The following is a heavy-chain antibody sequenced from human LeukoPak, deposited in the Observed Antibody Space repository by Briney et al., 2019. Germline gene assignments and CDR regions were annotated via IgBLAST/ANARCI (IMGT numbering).Heavy chain of an antibody. CDR2: ISSSSSYI. D-gene: IGHD3-22*01. CDR1: GFTFSSYS. V-gene: IGHV3-21*01. CDR3: AREASLIYYDSSGTLFDI. Sequence: PGASLRLSCADSGFTFSSYSMNWVRQAPGKGLESVSSISSSSSYIYYADSVKGRFTISRDNAKNSLYLQMNSLRAEDTAVYYCAREASLIYYDSSGTLFDIWGQGTMVTVSS. J-gene: IGHJ3*02.